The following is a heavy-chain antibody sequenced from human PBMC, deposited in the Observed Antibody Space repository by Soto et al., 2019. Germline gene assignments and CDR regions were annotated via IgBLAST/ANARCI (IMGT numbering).Heavy chain of an antibody. V-gene: IGHV1-69*02. CDR3: ARARYCSGGSCYFDY. CDR2: IIPILGIA. D-gene: IGHD2-15*01. J-gene: IGHJ4*02. CDR1: GGTFSSYT. Sequence: QVQLVQSGAEVKKPGSSVKVSCKASGGTFSSYTISWVRQAPGQGLEWMGRIIPILGIANYAQKCQGRVTITADKSTSTAYMELSSLRSEDTAVYYCARARYCSGGSCYFDYWGQGTLVTVSS.